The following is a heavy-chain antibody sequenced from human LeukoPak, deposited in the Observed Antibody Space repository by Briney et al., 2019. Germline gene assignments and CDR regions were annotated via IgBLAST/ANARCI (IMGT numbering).Heavy chain of an antibody. D-gene: IGHD3-16*01. CDR1: GFTFSSYS. J-gene: IGHJ1*01. V-gene: IGHV3-21*04. CDR2: ISSSSSYI. Sequence: SGGSLRLSCAASGFTFSSYSMNWVRQAPGKGLEWVSSISSSSSYIYYADSVKGRFTISRDNSKNTLYLQMNSLRAEDTAIYYCAKGAPGGIWLSQQIYFQHWGQGTLVTVSS. CDR3: AKGAPGGIWLSQQIYFQH.